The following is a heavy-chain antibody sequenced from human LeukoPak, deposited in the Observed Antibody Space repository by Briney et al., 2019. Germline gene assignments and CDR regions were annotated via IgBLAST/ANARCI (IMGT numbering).Heavy chain of an antibody. CDR3: ARRDYYDSSGPDPVY. J-gene: IGHJ4*02. CDR2: IYYSGST. D-gene: IGHD3-22*01. Sequence: PSETLSLTCTVSGGSISGTSYYWGWIRQPPGKGLEWIGSIYYSGSTYYNPSLKSRVTISVDTSKNQFSLKLSSVTAADTAVYYCARRDYYDSSGPDPVYWGQGTLVTVSS. V-gene: IGHV4-39*01. CDR1: GGSISGTSYY.